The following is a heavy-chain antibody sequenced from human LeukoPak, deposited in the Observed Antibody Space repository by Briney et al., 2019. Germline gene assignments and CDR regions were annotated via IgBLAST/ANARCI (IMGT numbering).Heavy chain of an antibody. CDR2: ISAYNGNT. V-gene: IGHV1-18*01. J-gene: IGHJ4*02. CDR3: ARDVMPEDGYCSSPSCPVFDY. Sequence: ASVKVSCKASGYTFTSYGISWVRQAPGQGLEWMGWISAYNGNTNYAQKLQGGVTMTTDTSTSTAYMELRSLRSDDTAVYYCARDVMPEDGYCSSPSCPVFDYWGQGTLVPVSS. CDR1: GYTFTSYG. D-gene: IGHD2-2*03.